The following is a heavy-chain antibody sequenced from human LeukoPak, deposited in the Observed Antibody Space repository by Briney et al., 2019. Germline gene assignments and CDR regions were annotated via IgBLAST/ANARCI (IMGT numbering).Heavy chain of an antibody. Sequence: SETLSLTCSVSGSSISSYYWSWIRQPAGKGLEWIGRIYASGSANYNPSLKSRVTMSVDTSKNQFSLKLSSVTAADTAVYYCARGGDGYNYFDYWGKGTLVTVSS. CDR2: IYASGSA. CDR3: ARGGDGYNYFDY. CDR1: GSSISSYY. V-gene: IGHV4-4*07. D-gene: IGHD5-24*01. J-gene: IGHJ4*02.